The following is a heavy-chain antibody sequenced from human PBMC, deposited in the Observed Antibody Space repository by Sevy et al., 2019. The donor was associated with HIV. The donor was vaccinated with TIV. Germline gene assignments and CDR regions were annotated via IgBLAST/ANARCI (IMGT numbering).Heavy chain of an antibody. Sequence: LSLTCAASGFSLSSYGMHWVRQAPGKGLEWMSYIQYDGSNKDYTDSVKGRFTISRDNSKNKLYLQMNSLRVEDTAMFYCVKEGGGGGGYHWGQGTLVTVSS. CDR3: VKEGGGGGGYH. D-gene: IGHD3-16*01. CDR1: GFSLSSYG. V-gene: IGHV3-30*02. CDR2: IQYDGSNK. J-gene: IGHJ5*02.